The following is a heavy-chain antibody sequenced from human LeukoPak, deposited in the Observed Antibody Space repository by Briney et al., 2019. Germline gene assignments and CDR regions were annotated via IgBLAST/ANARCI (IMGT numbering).Heavy chain of an antibody. CDR2: ISSSSSYI. J-gene: IGHJ3*02. V-gene: IGHV3-21*04. D-gene: IGHD2/OR15-2a*01. Sequence: GGSLRLSCAASGFTFSSYSMNWVRQAPGKGLEWVSSISSSSSYIYYADSVKGRFTISRDNAKNTLYPQMNSLRAEDTAVYYCAKVGGRGKYFDAFDIWGQGTMLTVSS. CDR1: GFTFSSYS. CDR3: AKVGGRGKYFDAFDI.